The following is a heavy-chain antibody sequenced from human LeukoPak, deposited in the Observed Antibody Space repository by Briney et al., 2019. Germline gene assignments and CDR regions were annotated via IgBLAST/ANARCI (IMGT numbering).Heavy chain of an antibody. J-gene: IGHJ4*02. CDR3: ERDVAYYDFWSGYYHFDY. CDR1: VYPFTIYC. D-gene: IGHD3-3*01. CDR2: ISAYKCHT. V-gene: IGHV1-18*01. Sequence: GPSVKLSYKSSVYPFTIYCTSWVRRPSGQGLEWRRWISAYKCHTNYAQNLQRRLTMTTHTSTSTAYMALKSLRSDDRGVYYCERDVAYYDFWSGYYHFDYWGQGTLVSVSS.